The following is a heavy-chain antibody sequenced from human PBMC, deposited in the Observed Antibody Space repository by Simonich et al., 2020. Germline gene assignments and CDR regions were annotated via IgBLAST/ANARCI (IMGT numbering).Heavy chain of an antibody. J-gene: IGHJ4*02. V-gene: IGHV1-2*06. Sequence: QVQLVQSGAEVKKPGASVKVSCKASGYTFTGYYMHWVRQAPGQGLEVMVQINPNSGGTNDAQKLQGRVTMTRDTSISTAYMELSRLRSDDTAVYYCASGWDWGFSHMSDYWGQGTLVTVSS. CDR2: INPNSGGT. D-gene: IGHD7-27*01. CDR1: GYTFTGYY. CDR3: ASGWDWGFSHMSDY.